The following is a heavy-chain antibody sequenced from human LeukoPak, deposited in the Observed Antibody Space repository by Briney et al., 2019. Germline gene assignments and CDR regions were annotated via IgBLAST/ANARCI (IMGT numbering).Heavy chain of an antibody. Sequence: ASVKVSCKASGYTFTGYHVHWVRQAPGQGLEWVGRINPNSGVTNYAQKFQGRVTMTRHTSITTAHMELSRLRSDDTAVYYCARDRSGVLGYYYNGMDVWGQGTTVTVSS. D-gene: IGHD3-10*01. CDR2: INPNSGVT. CDR1: GYTFTGYH. J-gene: IGHJ6*02. V-gene: IGHV1-2*06. CDR3: ARDRSGVLGYYYNGMDV.